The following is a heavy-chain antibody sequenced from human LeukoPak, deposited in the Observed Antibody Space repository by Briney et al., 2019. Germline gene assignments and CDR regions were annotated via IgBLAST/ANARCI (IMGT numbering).Heavy chain of an antibody. J-gene: IGHJ4*02. D-gene: IGHD2-21*01. CDR2: ITLDGIST. V-gene: IGHV3-64*01. CDR3: ARDGGDTGFDY. CDR1: GFPFRSYA. Sequence: GGFLRLSCAASGFPFRSYAMHWVRQAPGKGLEYVSAITLDGISTYYANSVKGRFTISRDNAQNSLYLQMNSLEAEDTAVYYCARDGGDTGFDYWGQGTLVTVSS.